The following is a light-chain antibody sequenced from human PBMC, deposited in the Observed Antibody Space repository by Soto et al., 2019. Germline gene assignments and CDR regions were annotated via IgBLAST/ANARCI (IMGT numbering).Light chain of an antibody. V-gene: IGLV1-44*01. J-gene: IGLJ2*01. Sequence: QPVLTQPPSASGTPGQRVTISCSGSSSNIGANPINWYQQLPGTAPKLLIYNNDQRPSGVPDRFSASKSGTSASLAISGLQSEDEADYYCEAWDDSLYGAVLGGGTKL. CDR1: SSNIGANP. CDR2: NND. CDR3: EAWDDSLYGAV.